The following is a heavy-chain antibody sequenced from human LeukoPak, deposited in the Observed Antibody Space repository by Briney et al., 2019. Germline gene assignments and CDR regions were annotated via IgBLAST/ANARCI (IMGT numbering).Heavy chain of an antibody. CDR1: GGSISSSSYY. CDR2: IYYSGST. J-gene: IGHJ4*02. CDR3: ARVLSSGWTFYFDY. Sequence: SETLSLTCTVSGGSISSSSYYWGWIRQPPGKGLEWIGSIYYSGSTYYNPSLKSRVTISVDTSKNQFSLKLSSVTAADMAVYYCARVLSSGWTFYFDYWGQGTLVTVSS. V-gene: IGHV4-39*07. D-gene: IGHD6-19*01.